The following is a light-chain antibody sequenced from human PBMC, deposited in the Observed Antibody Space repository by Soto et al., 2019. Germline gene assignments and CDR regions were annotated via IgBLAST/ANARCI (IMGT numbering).Light chain of an antibody. V-gene: IGKV1-33*01. CDR3: QHYADLPLS. CDR2: GAS. J-gene: IGKJ4*01. CDR1: QDISNY. Sequence: DVQLNQSPSSLSASVGDRVTITCQASQDISNYLNWYQQKPGKAPKLLIFGASSVEIGVPSRFSGSGSGTDFTFTISSLQPEDVATYYCQHYADLPLSCGGGTKVEIK.